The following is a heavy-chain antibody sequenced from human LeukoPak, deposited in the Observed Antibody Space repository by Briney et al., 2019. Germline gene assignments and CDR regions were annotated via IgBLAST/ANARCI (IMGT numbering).Heavy chain of an antibody. CDR3: AREQVATIRGAFEI. CDR2: ISTGSSSI. V-gene: IGHV3-48*04. CDR1: GFTFSSYS. D-gene: IGHD1-26*01. Sequence: GGSLRLSCAASGFTFSSYSMNWVRQTPGKGLGWVSYISTGSSSIYYADSVKGRFTISRDNAKNSLYLQMNSLRAEDTAVYYCAREQVATIRGAFEIWGQGTMVTVSS. J-gene: IGHJ3*02.